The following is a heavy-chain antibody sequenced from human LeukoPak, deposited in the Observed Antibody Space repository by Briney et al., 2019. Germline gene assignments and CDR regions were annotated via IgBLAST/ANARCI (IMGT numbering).Heavy chain of an antibody. CDR3: ARVWFGELFHYYYGMDV. CDR1: GFTFSSYW. CDR2: IKQDGSEK. V-gene: IGHV3-7*01. D-gene: IGHD3-10*01. J-gene: IGHJ6*02. Sequence: GGSLRLSCAASGFTFSSYWMSWVRQAPGKGLEWVANIKQDGSEKYYVDSVKGRFTISRGNAKNSLYLQMNSLRAEDTAVYYCARVWFGELFHYYYGMDVWGQGTTVTVSS.